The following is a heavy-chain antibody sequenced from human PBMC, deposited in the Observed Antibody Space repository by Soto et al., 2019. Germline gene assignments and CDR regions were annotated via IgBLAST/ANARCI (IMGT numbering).Heavy chain of an antibody. V-gene: IGHV4-30-4*01. Sequence: QVQLQESGPGLVKPSQTLSLTCTVSGGSISSDDYYWTWIRQPPGKGLEWIGNIYYSGSTSYNPSLKSRVFISLATSKSQVSLKLNSVTAADTAVYYCARELSGYRYGPGEVYWGQGTLVTVSS. CDR1: GGSISSDDYY. J-gene: IGHJ4*02. CDR2: IYYSGST. D-gene: IGHD5-18*01. CDR3: ARELSGYRYGPGEVY.